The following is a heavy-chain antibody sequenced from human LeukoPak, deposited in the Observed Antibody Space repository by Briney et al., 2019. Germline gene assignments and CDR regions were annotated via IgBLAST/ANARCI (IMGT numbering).Heavy chain of an antibody. J-gene: IGHJ4*02. CDR1: GFTFSNYA. CDR2: ISSSSRYI. V-gene: IGHV3-21*06. D-gene: IGHD3-22*01. Sequence: GGSLRLSCAASGFTFSNYALNWVRQAPGKGLEWVSSISSSSRYIYYADSMKGRFTISRDNAKNSLFLQMNSLRAEDTAVYYCARDLYRIVVVPHYFDYWGQGTLVTVSS. CDR3: ARDLYRIVVVPHYFDY.